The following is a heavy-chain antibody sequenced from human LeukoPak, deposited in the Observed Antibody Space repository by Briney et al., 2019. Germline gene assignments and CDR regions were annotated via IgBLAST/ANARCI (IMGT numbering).Heavy chain of an antibody. V-gene: IGHV3-49*03. CDR3: TRFRRGDWFDP. CDR1: GFTIGDYA. Sequence: GGSLRLSCTASGFTIGDYAMSWFRQAPGKGLEWVGFIRSKAYGGTTEYAASVKGRFTISRDDSKSIAYLQMNSLKTEDTAVYYCTRFRRGDWFDPWGQGTLVTVSS. D-gene: IGHD3-10*01. CDR2: IRSKAYGGTT. J-gene: IGHJ5*02.